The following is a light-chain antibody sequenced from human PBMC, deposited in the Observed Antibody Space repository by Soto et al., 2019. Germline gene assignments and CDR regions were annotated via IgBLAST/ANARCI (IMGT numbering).Light chain of an antibody. CDR3: QQYDSYSRT. J-gene: IGKJ1*01. CDR1: QSISSW. Sequence: DIQMTQSPSTLSASVGDRVTITCRASQSISSWLAWYQQKPGKAPKLLIYKASSLESGVPSRFSSSGSGTEFTLTISSLQPDDFASYYRQQYDSYSRTFGQGTKVEIK. CDR2: KAS. V-gene: IGKV1-5*03.